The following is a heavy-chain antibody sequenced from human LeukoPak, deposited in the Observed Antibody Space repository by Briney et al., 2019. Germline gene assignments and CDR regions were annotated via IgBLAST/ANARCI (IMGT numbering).Heavy chain of an antibody. V-gene: IGHV1-8*01. CDR3: ARGAYYYDSSGYHTFDY. Sequence: ASVSVSCKASGYTFTSYDINWVPHAPGQGLEWMGWMNPNRGNTVYAQKFQGRVTMTRNTSISTAYMELSSLRSEDTAVYYCARGAYYYDSSGYHTFDYWGQGTLVTVSS. CDR2: MNPNRGNT. D-gene: IGHD3-22*01. CDR1: GYTFTSYD. J-gene: IGHJ4*02.